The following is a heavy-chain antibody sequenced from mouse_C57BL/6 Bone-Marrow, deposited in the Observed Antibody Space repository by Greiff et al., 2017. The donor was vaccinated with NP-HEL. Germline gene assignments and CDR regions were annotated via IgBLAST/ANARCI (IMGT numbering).Heavy chain of an antibody. V-gene: IGHV14-3*01. CDR3: ASRSYYGSSDWYFDV. CDR2: IDPANGNT. D-gene: IGHD1-1*01. Sequence: LVESVAELVRPGASVKLSCTASGFNIKNTYMHWVKQRPEQGLEWIGRIDPANGNTKYAPKFQGKATITADTSSNTAYLQLSSLTSEDTAIYYCASRSYYGSSDWYFDVWGTGTTVTVSS. CDR1: GFNIKNTY. J-gene: IGHJ1*03.